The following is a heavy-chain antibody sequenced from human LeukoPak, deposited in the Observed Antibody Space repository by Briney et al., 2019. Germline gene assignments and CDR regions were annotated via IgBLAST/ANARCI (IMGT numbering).Heavy chain of an antibody. CDR2: IKQDGSEK. CDR1: GFTFSSYW. CDR3: ARDLAARPHWFDP. J-gene: IGHJ5*02. V-gene: IGHV3-7*01. Sequence: GGSLRLSCAASGFTFSSYWMSWVSQAPGKGLEWVANIKQDGSEKYYVDSVKGRFTISRDNAKNSLYLQMNSLRAEDTAVYYCARDLAARPHWFDPWGQGTLVTVSS. D-gene: IGHD6-6*01.